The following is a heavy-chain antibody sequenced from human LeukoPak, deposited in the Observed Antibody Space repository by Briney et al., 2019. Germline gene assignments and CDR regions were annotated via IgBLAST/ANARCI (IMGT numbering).Heavy chain of an antibody. D-gene: IGHD4-11*01. Sequence: PGGSLRLSCAASGFTFSSYAMSGVRQAPGKGLEWVSVISDSGGITYYADSVQGRFAISRDNSKNTLYLQMNSLRAEDTAIYYCAKDPHSASEGIGYWGQGTLVTVSS. CDR1: GFTFSSYA. V-gene: IGHV3-23*01. CDR3: AKDPHSASEGIGY. J-gene: IGHJ4*02. CDR2: ISDSGGIT.